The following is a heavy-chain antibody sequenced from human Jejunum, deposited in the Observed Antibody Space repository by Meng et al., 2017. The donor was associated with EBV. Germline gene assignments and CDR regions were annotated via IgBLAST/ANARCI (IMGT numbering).Heavy chain of an antibody. D-gene: IGHD4-17*01. V-gene: IGHV2-5*02. CDR2: IYWDENK. CDR3: ARRYGDYVRYLDP. J-gene: IGHJ5*02. CDR1: GFSLSTSGVG. Sequence: IPLTASGPSMVKPHETPPLPCTVSGFSLSTSGVGVGWIRQPPGTVLEWLAHIYWDENKRYSTSLRSRLSIMKDTSKSQVVLTMTNMDPVDTDTYYCARRYGDYVRYLDPWGQGILAPSPQ.